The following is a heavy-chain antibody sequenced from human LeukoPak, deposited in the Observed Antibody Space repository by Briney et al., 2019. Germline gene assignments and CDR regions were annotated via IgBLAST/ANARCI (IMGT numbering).Heavy chain of an antibody. Sequence: GGSLRLSCAASGFTFSSYAMHWVRQAPGKGLEWVAVISYDGSNKYYADSVKGRFTISRHNSKNTLYLQMNSLRAEDTAVYYCARDAGHYFDYWGQGTLVTISS. J-gene: IGHJ4*02. CDR2: ISYDGSNK. V-gene: IGHV3-30-3*01. CDR1: GFTFSSYA. CDR3: ARDAGHYFDY. D-gene: IGHD3-10*01.